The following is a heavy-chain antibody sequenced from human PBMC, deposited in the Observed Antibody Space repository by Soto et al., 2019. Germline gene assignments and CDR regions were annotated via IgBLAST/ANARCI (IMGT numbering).Heavy chain of an antibody. V-gene: IGHV3-73*01. CDR3: TKAYCGGDCYREKDKIWYFDL. Sequence: GGSLRLSCAASGFTFGGSAMHWVHQASGKGLEWVGRFRSKANSYATAYAASVKGRFTISRDDSKNTAYLQMNSLKTEDTAVYYCTKAYCGGDCYREKDKIWYFDLWGRGTLVTVSS. CDR1: GFTFGGSA. CDR2: FRSKANSYAT. J-gene: IGHJ2*01. D-gene: IGHD2-21*02.